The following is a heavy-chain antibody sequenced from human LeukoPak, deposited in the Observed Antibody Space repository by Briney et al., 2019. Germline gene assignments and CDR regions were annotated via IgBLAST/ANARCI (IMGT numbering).Heavy chain of an antibody. D-gene: IGHD1-26*01. CDR3: TWVGARYYFDY. CDR1: GFTFKHAW. V-gene: IGHV3-15*01. CDR2: IKSKTNGGTT. Sequence: GGSLRLSCAASGFTFKHAWMSWVRQAPGKGLEWVGRIKSKTNGGTTDYAAPVKGRFTISRDDSKNTLCLQMNSLKTEDTAVYYCTWVGARYYFDYWGQGTLVTVSS. J-gene: IGHJ4*02.